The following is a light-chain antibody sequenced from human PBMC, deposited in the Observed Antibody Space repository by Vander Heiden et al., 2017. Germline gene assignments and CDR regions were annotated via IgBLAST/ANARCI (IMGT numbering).Light chain of an antibody. Sequence: DIVLTQSQDTLAVSLGERATINCKSSQSVLSSFNSKNHLAWFRQKPRQPPELLIYWASTRESGVPDRFSGSGSGTDFTLTISNMQAEDVAVYYCEQHSTKTFGQGTKVEIK. J-gene: IGKJ1*01. CDR2: WAS. CDR1: QSVLSSFNSKNH. V-gene: IGKV4-1*01. CDR3: EQHSTKT.